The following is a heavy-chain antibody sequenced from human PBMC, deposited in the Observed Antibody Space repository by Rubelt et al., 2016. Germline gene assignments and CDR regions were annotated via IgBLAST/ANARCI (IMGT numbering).Heavy chain of an antibody. Sequence: QVQLQQWGAGLLKPSETLSLTCAVYGGSFSGYYWSWIRQPPGKGLEWIGEINHSGSTNYNPSLKSRVTISVDTSKNQFSLKLSSVTAADTAVYYCARLVVTPRLGLDYWGQGTLVTVSS. CDR1: GGSFSGYY. CDR2: INHSGST. D-gene: IGHD2-21*02. V-gene: IGHV4-34*01. J-gene: IGHJ4*02. CDR3: ARLVVTPRLGLDY.